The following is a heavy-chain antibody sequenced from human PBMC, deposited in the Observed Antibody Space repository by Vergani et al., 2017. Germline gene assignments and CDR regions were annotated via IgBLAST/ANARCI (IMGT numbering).Heavy chain of an antibody. J-gene: IGHJ4*02. V-gene: IGHV4-39*01. Sequence: QLQLQESGPGLVKPSETLSLTCTVSGGSISSSSSYWGWIRQPPGKGLEWIGSIYYSGSTYYNPSLKSRVTISVDTSKNQFSLKLSSVTAADTAVYYCARHAVYYYFDYWGQGTLVTVSS. CDR2: IYYSGST. D-gene: IGHD5/OR15-5a*01. CDR3: ARHAVYYYFDY. CDR1: GGSISSSSSY.